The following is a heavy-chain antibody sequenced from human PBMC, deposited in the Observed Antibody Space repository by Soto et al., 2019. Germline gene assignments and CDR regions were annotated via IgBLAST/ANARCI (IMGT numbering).Heavy chain of an antibody. CDR1: GGTLSSYA. CDR3: ARHVPAAGYYYGMGV. Sequence: QVQLVQSGAEVKKPGSSVKVSCKASGGTLSSYAISWVRQAPGQGLEWMGGIIPIFGTANYAQKFQGRVTITADESTSTAYMEQSSLRSEDTAVYYCARHVPAAGYYYGMGVWGQGTTVTVSS. V-gene: IGHV1-69*12. J-gene: IGHJ6*02. CDR2: IIPIFGTA. D-gene: IGHD2-2*01.